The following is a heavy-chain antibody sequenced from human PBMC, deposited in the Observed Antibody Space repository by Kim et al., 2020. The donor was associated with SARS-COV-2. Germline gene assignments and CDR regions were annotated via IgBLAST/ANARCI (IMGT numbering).Heavy chain of an antibody. CDR1: GGSISSYY. V-gene: IGHV4-59*13. CDR3: SRAGESGWFSVISGTDV. J-gene: IGHJ6*01. CDR2: IYYSGST. Sequence: SETLSLTCTVSGGSISSYYWSWIRQPPGKGLEWIGYIYYSGSTNYNPSLKSRVTISVETSKNQFSLKLSSVTAADTAVYYCSRAGESGWFSVISGTDVRG. D-gene: IGHD3-10*01.